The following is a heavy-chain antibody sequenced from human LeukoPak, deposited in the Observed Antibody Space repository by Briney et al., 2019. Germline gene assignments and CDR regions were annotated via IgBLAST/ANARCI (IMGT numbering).Heavy chain of an antibody. CDR1: GYTISSRYS. CDR3: ARRSLVAATDY. J-gene: IGHJ4*02. Sequence: PSETLSLTCAVSGYTISSRYSWGWIRQPPGKGLEWIGNIYHSGNTYYNQSLRSRVTISADMSKAQFSLKLRSVTAADTAVYYCARRSLVAATDYWGQGTLVTVSS. V-gene: IGHV4-38-2*01. CDR2: IYHSGNT. D-gene: IGHD2-15*01.